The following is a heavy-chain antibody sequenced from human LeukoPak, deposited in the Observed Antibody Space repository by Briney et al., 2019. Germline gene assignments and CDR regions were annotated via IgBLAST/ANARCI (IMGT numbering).Heavy chain of an antibody. Sequence: TGGSLRLSCAASGLTFSSHWMHWVRQAPGKGLVWVSRITNDGSSTTYADSVKGRFTISRDNSKNTLYLQMNSLRAEDTAVYYCAKDHVVGAVAYYYGMDVWGQGTTVTVSS. J-gene: IGHJ6*02. CDR2: ITNDGSST. V-gene: IGHV3-74*01. CDR1: GLTFSSHW. CDR3: AKDHVVGAVAYYYGMDV. D-gene: IGHD2-15*01.